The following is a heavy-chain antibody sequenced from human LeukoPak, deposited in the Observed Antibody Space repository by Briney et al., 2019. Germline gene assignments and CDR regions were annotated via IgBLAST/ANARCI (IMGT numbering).Heavy chain of an antibody. CDR2: IKQDGSEK. J-gene: IGHJ4*02. V-gene: IGHV3-7*01. Sequence: GGSLRLSCAASGFTFSSYWMNWVRQAPGKGREGVARIKQDGSEKYYVDSVKGRFTISRDNAKNSLYLQMNSLRVEDTAVYYCVRVSGATGGNFDYWGQGTLVTASS. CDR3: VRVSGATGGNFDY. CDR1: GFTFSSYW. D-gene: IGHD1-1*01.